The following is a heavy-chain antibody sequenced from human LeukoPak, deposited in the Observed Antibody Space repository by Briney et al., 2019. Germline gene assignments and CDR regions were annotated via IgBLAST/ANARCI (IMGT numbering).Heavy chain of an antibody. CDR1: GYTFTNYD. CDR3: ARELGYSSSWYVPHYYYYMDV. D-gene: IGHD6-13*01. V-gene: IGHV1-8*01. Sequence: GASVKVSCKASGYTFTNYDINWVRQATGQGLEWMGWMNPNSGNTGYAQKFQGRVTMTRNTSISTAYMELSSLRSEDTAVYYCARELGYSSSWYVPHYYYYMDVWGKGTTVTISS. J-gene: IGHJ6*03. CDR2: MNPNSGNT.